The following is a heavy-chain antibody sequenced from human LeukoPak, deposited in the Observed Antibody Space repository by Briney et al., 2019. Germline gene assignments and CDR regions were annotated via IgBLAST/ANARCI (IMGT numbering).Heavy chain of an antibody. CDR2: IYHSGST. Sequence: SETLSLTCTVSGYSISSGYYWGWIRQPPGKGLEWIGSIYHSGSTYYNPSLKSRVIISVDTSKNQFSLKLSSVTAADTAVYYCAREDYSSGSFDYWGQGTLVTVSS. J-gene: IGHJ4*02. V-gene: IGHV4-38-2*02. CDR1: GYSISSGYY. D-gene: IGHD6-19*01. CDR3: AREDYSSGSFDY.